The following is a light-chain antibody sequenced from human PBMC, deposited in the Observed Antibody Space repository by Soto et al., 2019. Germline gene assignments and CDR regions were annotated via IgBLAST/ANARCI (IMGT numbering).Light chain of an antibody. Sequence: QPVLTQPASVSGSPGQSITISCTGTSSDVGSYNYVSWYQHHPGKAPKLIIYDVANRPSGVSRRFSGSKSGNMASLTVSGLQAEDEADYYCSSVTSSSTVLFGGGTKLTVL. J-gene: IGLJ2*01. CDR2: DVA. V-gene: IGLV2-14*03. CDR1: SSDVGSYNY. CDR3: SSVTSSSTVL.